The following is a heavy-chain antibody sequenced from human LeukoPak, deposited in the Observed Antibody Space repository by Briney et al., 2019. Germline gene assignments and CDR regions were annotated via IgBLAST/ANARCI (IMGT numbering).Heavy chain of an antibody. V-gene: IGHV3-30-3*02. CDR3: AKSVGLLWFGELLYDDY. J-gene: IGHJ4*02. CDR1: GFTFRAYI. D-gene: IGHD3-10*01. Sequence: PGGSLRLSCAASGFTFRAYIMHWVRQAPGRGLEWVAFITSDGTNEYYADAVKGRFTISRDNSKTTLYLQMNSLRAEDTAVYYCAKSVGLLWFGELLYDDYWGQGTLVTVSS. CDR2: ITSDGTNE.